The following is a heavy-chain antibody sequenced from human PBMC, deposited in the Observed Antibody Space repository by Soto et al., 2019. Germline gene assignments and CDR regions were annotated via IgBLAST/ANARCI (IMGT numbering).Heavy chain of an antibody. D-gene: IGHD3-22*01. CDR2: IYSGGST. J-gene: IGHJ6*02. CDR1: GFTVSSNY. CDR3: ARANGSSGYYLYYYYYGMDV. Sequence: EVQLVESGGGLVQPGGSLRLSCAASGFTVSSNYMSWVRQAPGKGLEWVSVIYSGGSTYYADSVKGRFTISRHNSKNTLYLQMNSLRAEDTAVYYCARANGSSGYYLYYYYYGMDVWGQGTTVTVSS. V-gene: IGHV3-53*04.